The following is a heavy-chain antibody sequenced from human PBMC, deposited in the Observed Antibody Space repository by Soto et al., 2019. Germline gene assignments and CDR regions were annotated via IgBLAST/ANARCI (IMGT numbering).Heavy chain of an antibody. Sequence: QVQLVQSGAEVKKPGVSVKVSCKASGYTFSTYGISWVRQAPGQGLDWMGWISSYNGDTNYAQKFQGRVTMTTDTSTSTAYMEPRSLTSDDTAVYYCARDGLPPYYYYGLDVWGQGTTVTVSS. V-gene: IGHV1-18*01. J-gene: IGHJ6*02. D-gene: IGHD5-12*01. CDR3: ARDGLPPYYYYGLDV. CDR2: ISSYNGDT. CDR1: GYTFSTYG.